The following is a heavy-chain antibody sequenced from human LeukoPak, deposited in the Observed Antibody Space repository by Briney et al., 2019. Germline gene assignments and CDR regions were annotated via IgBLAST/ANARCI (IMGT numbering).Heavy chain of an antibody. J-gene: IGHJ4*02. D-gene: IGHD6-19*01. CDR3: ARWRAGSRHYYFDY. Sequence: ASVKVSCKASGYTFTNFGISWVRQAPGQGLEWMGWISGYNGNTNYAQKLQGRVTMTTDTSTSTAYMELRSLTSDDTAVYYCARWRAGSRHYYFDYWGQGTLVTVSS. CDR1: GYTFTNFG. V-gene: IGHV1-18*01. CDR2: ISGYNGNT.